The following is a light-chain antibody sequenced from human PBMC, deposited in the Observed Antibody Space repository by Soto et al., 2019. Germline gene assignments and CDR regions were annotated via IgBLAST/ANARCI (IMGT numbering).Light chain of an antibody. Sequence: EIVLTQSPGTVSLSPGERATLSCRASQSVSNSYLAWYQQKPGQAPRLLIYDASSRATGIPHRFSGSGSGTDFTLTISRLEPEDFAVYYCQQYGSSVLTFGGGTKVEIK. CDR3: QQYGSSVLT. J-gene: IGKJ4*01. CDR2: DAS. CDR1: QSVSNSY. V-gene: IGKV3-20*01.